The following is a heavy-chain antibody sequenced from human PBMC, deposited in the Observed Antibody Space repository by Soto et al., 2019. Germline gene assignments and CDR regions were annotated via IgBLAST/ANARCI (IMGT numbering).Heavy chain of an antibody. Sequence: GGSVRLSRASSGFSFSIYGRHLVRQAQGKGLGWVAVMSWYGSNKYYADYVKARFTISRDNSKNTLKLQMNSQRAEDTAVYYCAKDRSSSWSMVDPWGQGTLVTVSS. CDR3: AKDRSSSWSMVDP. D-gene: IGHD6-13*01. V-gene: IGHV3-30*18. J-gene: IGHJ5*02. CDR2: MSWYGSNK. CDR1: GFSFSIYG.